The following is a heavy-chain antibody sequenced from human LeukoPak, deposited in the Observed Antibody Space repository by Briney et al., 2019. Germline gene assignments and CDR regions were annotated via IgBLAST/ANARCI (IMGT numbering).Heavy chain of an antibody. V-gene: IGHV1-18*01. D-gene: IGHD3-22*01. CDR2: ISAYNGNT. CDR1: GYTFTSYG. CDR3: ARDAETYYYDSSGYYSLGWFDP. J-gene: IGHJ5*02. Sequence: GASVKVSCKASGYTFTSYGISWVRQAPGQGLEWMGWISAYNGNTNYAQKLQGRVTMTTDTSTSTAYMELRSLRSDDTAVYYCARDAETYYYDSSGYYSLGWFDPWGQGTLVTVSS.